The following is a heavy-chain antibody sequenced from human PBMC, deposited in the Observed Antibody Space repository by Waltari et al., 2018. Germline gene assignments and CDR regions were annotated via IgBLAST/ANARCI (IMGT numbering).Heavy chain of an antibody. D-gene: IGHD6-13*01. CDR2: IYYSGST. CDR1: GGSISSGGYY. J-gene: IGHJ5*02. CDR3: ARGALAAAAPGWFDP. V-gene: IGHV4-31*03. Sequence: QVQLQESGPGLVKPSQTLSLTCTVSGGSISSGGYYWSWIRQHPGKGLEWIGYIYYSGSTYYNPSLKIRVTISVDTSKNQFSLKLSSVTAADTAVYYCARGALAAAAPGWFDPWGQGTLVTVSS.